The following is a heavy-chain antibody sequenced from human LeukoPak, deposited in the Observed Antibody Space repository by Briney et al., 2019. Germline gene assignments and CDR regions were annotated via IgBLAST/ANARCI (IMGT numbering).Heavy chain of an antibody. CDR2: ISWNSGST. D-gene: IGHD6-19*01. V-gene: IGHV3-9*01. Sequence: GGSLRLSCAASGFTFDDYAMHWVRQAPGKGLEWVSGISWNSGSTGYADSVKGRFTISRDNAKNSLYLQMNSLRAEDTALYYCAKGKSSGWYKAWFDPWGQGTLVTVSS. CDR3: AKGKSSGWYKAWFDP. J-gene: IGHJ5*02. CDR1: GFTFDDYA.